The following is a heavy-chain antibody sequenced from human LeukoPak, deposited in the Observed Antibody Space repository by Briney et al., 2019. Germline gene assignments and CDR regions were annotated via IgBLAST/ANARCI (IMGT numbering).Heavy chain of an antibody. CDR1: GGSFSGYY. CDR2: VNHSGST. V-gene: IGHV4-34*01. Sequence: SETLSLTCAVYGGSFSGYYWSWIRQPPGKGLEWIGEVNHSGSTNYNPSLKSRVTISVDTSKNQFSLKLSSVTAADTAVYYCARVRAAAGTLGYYYYYGMDVWGQGTTVTVSS. J-gene: IGHJ6*02. D-gene: IGHD6-13*01. CDR3: ARVRAAAGTLGYYYYYGMDV.